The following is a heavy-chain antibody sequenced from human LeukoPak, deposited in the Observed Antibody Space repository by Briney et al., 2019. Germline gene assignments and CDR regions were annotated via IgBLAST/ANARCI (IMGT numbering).Heavy chain of an antibody. CDR1: GFTFNSYW. D-gene: IGHD6-13*01. CDR2: ISYDGSTN. V-gene: IGHV3-30*03. Sequence: GSLRLSCAASGFTFNSYWMHWVRQAPGKGLEWVAVISYDGSTNYYADSVKGRLTISRDNSKNTLYLQMSSLRAEDTAVYYCARDAGAARYHGMDVWGQGTTVTVPS. J-gene: IGHJ6*02. CDR3: ARDAGAARYHGMDV.